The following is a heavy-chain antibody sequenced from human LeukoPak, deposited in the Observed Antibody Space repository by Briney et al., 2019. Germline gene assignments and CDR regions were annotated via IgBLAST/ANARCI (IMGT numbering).Heavy chain of an antibody. V-gene: IGHV1-24*01. CDR3: ARGVAGSYSVDLDY. Sequence: ASVKVSCKVSGYTLTELSMHWVRQAPGKGLEWMGGFDPEDGETIYAQKFQGRVTITADESTSTAYMELSSLRSEDTAVYYCARGVAGSYSVDLDYWGQGTLVTVSS. D-gene: IGHD3-10*01. CDR2: FDPEDGET. CDR1: GYTLTELS. J-gene: IGHJ4*02.